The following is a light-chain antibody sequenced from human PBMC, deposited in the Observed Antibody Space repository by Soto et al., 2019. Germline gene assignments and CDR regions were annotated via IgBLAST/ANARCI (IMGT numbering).Light chain of an antibody. Sequence: QSALTQPASMSGSPGQPITISCTGTSSDVGGYNYVSWYQQHPGKAPQLMIYEVTNRPSGVSNRFSGSKSGNTASLTISGLQAEDEADYYCSSYASINTLVFGGGTQLTVL. CDR1: SSDVGGYNY. CDR2: EVT. V-gene: IGLV2-14*01. J-gene: IGLJ2*01. CDR3: SSYASINTLV.